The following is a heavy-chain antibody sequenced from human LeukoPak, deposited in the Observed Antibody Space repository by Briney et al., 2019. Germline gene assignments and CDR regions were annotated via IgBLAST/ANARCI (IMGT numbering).Heavy chain of an antibody. Sequence: ASVKVSCKASGYTFTGYYMHWVRQAPGQGLEWMGGINPNSGGTNYAQKLQGRVTMTRDTSISTAYMELSRLRSDDTAVYYCARELITMVRGVTPFDYWGQGTLVTVSS. CDR1: GYTFTGYY. CDR3: ARELITMVRGVTPFDY. V-gene: IGHV1-2*02. J-gene: IGHJ4*02. D-gene: IGHD3-10*01. CDR2: INPNSGGT.